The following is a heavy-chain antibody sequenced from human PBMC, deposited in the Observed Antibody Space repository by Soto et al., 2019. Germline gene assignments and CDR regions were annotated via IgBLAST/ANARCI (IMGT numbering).Heavy chain of an antibody. CDR2: VYYSGTT. CDR3: ARTTAVPNTLRSRYFFDY. D-gene: IGHD4-17*01. J-gene: IGHJ4*02. V-gene: IGHV4-61*01. CDR1: GGSVSDKTYY. Sequence: QVQLQASGPGLLKPSETLSLTCSVSGGSVSDKTYYWSWIRQPPGKRLEWIGYVYYSGTTHYNPSLKSRVTISVDLSKNRFSLRLSSVTTADTALYSCARTTAVPNTLRSRYFFDYWGQGTLVTVSS.